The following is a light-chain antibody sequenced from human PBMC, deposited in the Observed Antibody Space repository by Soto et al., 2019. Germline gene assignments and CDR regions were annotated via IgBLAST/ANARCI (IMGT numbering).Light chain of an antibody. CDR3: CSYTSSNTYV. V-gene: IGLV2-14*03. CDR2: DVT. CDR1: SSDVGGFDY. J-gene: IGLJ1*01. Sequence: PVLTQPASGTGSLCQSIPISYTGTSSDVGGFDYVSWYQHQPGKAPKLIVYDVTSRPSGVSSHFSGSKSGNTASLTISGLLAEDEADYHCCSYTSSNTYVFGTGTKVTVL.